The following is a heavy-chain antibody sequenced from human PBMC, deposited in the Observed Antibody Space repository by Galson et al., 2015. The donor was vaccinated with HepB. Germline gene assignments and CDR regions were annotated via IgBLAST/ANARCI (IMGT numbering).Heavy chain of an antibody. CDR3: AKDQGLPPVAAAVHFFDS. D-gene: IGHD6-13*01. CDR2: ISYSGDTT. J-gene: IGHJ4*02. Sequence: SLRLSCAASRFTFRSYAMNWVRQAPGKGLEWVSGISYSGDTTYYADSVRGRFTISRDNSKNTLYLQMNDLRAEDTALYYCAKDQGLPPVAAAVHFFDSWGQGTPVSVSS. V-gene: IGHV3-23*01. CDR1: RFTFRSYA.